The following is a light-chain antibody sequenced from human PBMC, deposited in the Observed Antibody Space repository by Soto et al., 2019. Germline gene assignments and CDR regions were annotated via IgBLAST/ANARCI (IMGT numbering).Light chain of an antibody. CDR2: GAS. CDR3: QQYLNPPIT. CDR1: QTVSSY. V-gene: IGKV3-20*01. Sequence: ENVLTQSPGTLSLSPGERATLSCRASQTVSSYLTWYQQRPGQAPRLLISGASRRATGIPDRFSGSGSGTDFTLTISRLEPEDFALYYCQQYLNPPITFPQGTRLEI. J-gene: IGKJ5*01.